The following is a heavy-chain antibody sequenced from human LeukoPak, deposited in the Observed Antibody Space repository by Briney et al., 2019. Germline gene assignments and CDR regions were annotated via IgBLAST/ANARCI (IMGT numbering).Heavy chain of an antibody. Sequence: GRSLRLSCAASGFTFSNAWMSWVRQAPGRGLEWVGRIKSKTDGGTVEYAAPVKGRFTISSDDSRNTLYLQMHSLKTEDTAVYHCTTDWVTIYPALFDYWGPRTLVSVSS. D-gene: IGHD3-9*01. CDR2: IKSKTDGGTV. V-gene: IGHV3-15*01. CDR1: GFTFSNAW. CDR3: TTDWVTIYPALFDY. J-gene: IGHJ4*03.